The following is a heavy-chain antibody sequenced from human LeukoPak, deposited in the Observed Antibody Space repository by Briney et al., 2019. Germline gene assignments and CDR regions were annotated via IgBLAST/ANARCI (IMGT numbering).Heavy chain of an antibody. J-gene: IGHJ4*02. CDR3: ARDITRSFDY. Sequence: SGTLSLTYTVSGYSISSGYYWGWIRQPPGKGLEWIGSIYHSGSTYYNPSLKRRVTISIDTSKNQFSLKLSSVTAADTAVYYCARDITRSFDYWGQGNLVTVSS. CDR1: GYSISSGYY. D-gene: IGHD2-2*01. V-gene: IGHV4-38-2*02. CDR2: IYHSGST.